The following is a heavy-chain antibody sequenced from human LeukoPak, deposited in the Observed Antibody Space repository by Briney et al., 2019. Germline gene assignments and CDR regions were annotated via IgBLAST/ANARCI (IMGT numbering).Heavy chain of an antibody. CDR2: MNPNSGST. V-gene: IGHV1-8*03. CDR1: GYTFTSYD. Sequence: GASVRVSCKASGYTFTSYDINWVRQATGQGLEWMGWMNPNSGSTGYAQKFQGRVTITRNTSISTAYMELSTLRSEDTAVYYCARVTGSIDYWGQGTLFTVSS. CDR3: ARVTGSIDY. J-gene: IGHJ4*02. D-gene: IGHD1-26*01.